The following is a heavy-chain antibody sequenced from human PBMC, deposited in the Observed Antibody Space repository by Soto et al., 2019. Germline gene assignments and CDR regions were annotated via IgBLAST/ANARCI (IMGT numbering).Heavy chain of an antibody. CDR3: VRGVSGSYSFPAQNHWFDP. Sequence: SETLSLTCAVYGGSFSGYYWSWIRQPPGKGLEWIGEINHSGSTNYNPSLKSRVTISGDTSKNQFSLKLSSVTAAGTAVYYCVRGVSGSYSFPAQNHWFDPWAREPWSPSPQ. CDR1: GGSFSGYY. CDR2: INHSGST. D-gene: IGHD1-26*01. V-gene: IGHV4-34*01. J-gene: IGHJ5*02.